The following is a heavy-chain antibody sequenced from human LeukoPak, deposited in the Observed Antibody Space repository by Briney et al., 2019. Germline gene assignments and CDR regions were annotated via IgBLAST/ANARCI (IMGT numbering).Heavy chain of an antibody. CDR3: ARQVYSPAGYSSSWHDYYYMDG. J-gene: IGHJ6*03. D-gene: IGHD6-13*01. CDR2: IYYSGST. Sequence: SETLSLTCTVSGGSISSYYWSWIRQPPGKGLEWIGYIYYSGSTNYNPSLKSRVTISVDTSKNQFSLKLSSVTAADTAVYYCARQVYSPAGYSSSWHDYYYMDGWGEGTTVTVSS. CDR1: GGSISSYY. V-gene: IGHV4-59*08.